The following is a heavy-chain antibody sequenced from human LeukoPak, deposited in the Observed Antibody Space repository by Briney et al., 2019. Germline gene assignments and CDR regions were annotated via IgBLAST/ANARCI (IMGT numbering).Heavy chain of an antibody. Sequence: GESLKISCKGSGYSFNTYWIGWVRQMPGKGLEWKGIIYPGDSDTKYSPSFQGQVTISADKSITTAYLQWSSLKPSDTAMYYWARRQDFGLTGMNAFDIWGQGTMVTVSS. D-gene: IGHD7-27*01. J-gene: IGHJ3*02. V-gene: IGHV5-51*01. CDR1: GYSFNTYW. CDR3: ARRQDFGLTGMNAFDI. CDR2: IYPGDSDT.